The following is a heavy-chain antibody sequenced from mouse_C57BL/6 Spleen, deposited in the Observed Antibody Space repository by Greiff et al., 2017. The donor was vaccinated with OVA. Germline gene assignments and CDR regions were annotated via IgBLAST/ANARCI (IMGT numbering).Heavy chain of an antibody. J-gene: IGHJ1*03. CDR2: IDPSDSYT. V-gene: IGHV1-69*01. D-gene: IGHD1-1*01. CDR1: GYTFTSYW. CDR3: ARWDYGRTQHWYVDV. Sequence: QVQLKQPGAELVMPGASVKLSCKASGYTFTSYWMHWVKQRPGQGLAWIGEIDPSDSYTNYNQKFQGKSTLTVDKSSSTAYVQLSSLTSWDSAVYYCARWDYGRTQHWYVDVWGTGTTVTVSS.